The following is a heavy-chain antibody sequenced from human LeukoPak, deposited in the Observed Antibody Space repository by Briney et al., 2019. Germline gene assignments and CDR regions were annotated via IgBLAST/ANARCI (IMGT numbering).Heavy chain of an antibody. Sequence: PGGSLRLSCAASGFTFSSYSMNWVRQAPGKGLEWVSSISGSSSYIYYADSVKGRFTISRDNAKNSLYLQMNSLRAEDTAVYYCARDNGGVVPAAIGAEYYFDYWGQGTLVTVSS. CDR2: ISGSSSYI. CDR1: GFTFSSYS. V-gene: IGHV3-21*01. CDR3: ARDNGGVVPAAIGAEYYFDY. J-gene: IGHJ4*02. D-gene: IGHD2-2*01.